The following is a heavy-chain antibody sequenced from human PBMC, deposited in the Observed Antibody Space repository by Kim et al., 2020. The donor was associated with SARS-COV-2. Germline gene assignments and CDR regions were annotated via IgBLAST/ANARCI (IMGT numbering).Heavy chain of an antibody. D-gene: IGHD2-2*01. CDR2: MNPNSGNT. CDR3: ARLDIVVVPAAPRKPYYYYYYMDV. Sequence: ASVKVSCKASGYTFTSYDINWVRQATGQGLEWMGWMNPNSGNTGYAQKFQGRVTMTRNTSISTAYMELSSLRSEDTAVYYCARLDIVVVPAAPRKPYYYYYYMDVWGKGTTVTVSS. V-gene: IGHV1-8*01. J-gene: IGHJ6*03. CDR1: GYTFTSYD.